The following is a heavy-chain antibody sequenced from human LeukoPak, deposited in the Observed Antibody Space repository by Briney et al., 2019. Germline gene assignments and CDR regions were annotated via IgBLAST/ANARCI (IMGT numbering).Heavy chain of an antibody. CDR1: GGSISSGGYS. V-gene: IGHV4-30-2*01. CDR2: IYHSGST. Sequence: SSETLSLTCAVSGGSISSGGYSWSWIRQPPGKGLEWIGYIYHSGSTYYNPSLKSRVTISVDRSKNQFSLKLSSVTAADTAVYYCARALLWSGYYTGIYYFDYWGQGTLVTVSS. CDR3: ARALLWSGYYTGIYYFDY. D-gene: IGHD3-3*01. J-gene: IGHJ4*02.